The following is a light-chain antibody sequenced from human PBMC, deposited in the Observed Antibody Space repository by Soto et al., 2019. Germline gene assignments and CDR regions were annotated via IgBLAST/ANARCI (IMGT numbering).Light chain of an antibody. CDR1: QSVSRN. J-gene: IGKJ4*01. V-gene: IGKV3D-15*01. CDR3: QQYNNWPLS. Sequence: EIVMTQSPATLSVSPGERATLSCRASQSVSRNLAWYQQKPGQAPRLLIYGASTRAPGIPARFSGSGYGTEFPLTISSLQSEHFAVYYCQQYNNWPLSFGGGTKVEIK. CDR2: GAS.